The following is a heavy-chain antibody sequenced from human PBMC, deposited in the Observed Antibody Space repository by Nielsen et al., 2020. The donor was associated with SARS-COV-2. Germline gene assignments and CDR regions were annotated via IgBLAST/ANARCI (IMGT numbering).Heavy chain of an antibody. CDR1: GGSISSYY. CDR2: IYYSGST. Sequence: SETLSLTCTVSGGSISSYYWSWIRQPPGKGLEWIGYIYYSGSTNYNPSLKSRVTISVDTSRNQFSLKLSSVTAADTAVYYCARDTGGYYYDYWGQGTLVTASS. D-gene: IGHD3-22*01. CDR3: ARDTGGYYYDY. V-gene: IGHV4-59*01. J-gene: IGHJ4*02.